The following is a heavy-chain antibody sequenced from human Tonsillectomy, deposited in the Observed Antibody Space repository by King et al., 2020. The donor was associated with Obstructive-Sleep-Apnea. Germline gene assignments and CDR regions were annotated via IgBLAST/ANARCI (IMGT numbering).Heavy chain of an antibody. D-gene: IGHD6-19*01. CDR2: TYYRSKWYN. J-gene: IGHJ4*02. CDR1: GDSVSSNSAA. CDR3: AREGQYSSGWYRPGYYFDY. V-gene: IGHV6-1*01. Sequence: VQLQQSGPGLVKPSQTLSLTCAISGDSVSSNSAAWNWIRQSPSRGLEWLGRTYYRSKWYNDYAVSVKSRITINPDTSKNQFSLQLNSVTPEDTAVYYCAREGQYSSGWYRPGYYFDYWGQGTLVTVSS.